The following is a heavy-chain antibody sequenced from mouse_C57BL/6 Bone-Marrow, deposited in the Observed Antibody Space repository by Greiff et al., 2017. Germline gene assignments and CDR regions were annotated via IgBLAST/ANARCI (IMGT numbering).Heavy chain of an antibody. Sequence: VQLQQSGAELVRPGASVKLSCTASGFNIKDDYMHWVKQRPEQGLEWIGWIDPENGDTEYASKFQGKATITADTSSNTAYLQLSSLTSEDTAVYYCTTDCLPDYWGQGTTLTVSS. CDR2: IDPENGDT. D-gene: IGHD2-10*01. V-gene: IGHV14-4*01. CDR1: GFNIKDDY. CDR3: TTDCLPDY. J-gene: IGHJ2*01.